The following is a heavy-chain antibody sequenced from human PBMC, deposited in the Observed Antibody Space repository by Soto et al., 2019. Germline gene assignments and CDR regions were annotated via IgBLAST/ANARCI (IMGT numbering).Heavy chain of an antibody. CDR3: SGSYYNGRFDP. J-gene: IGHJ5*02. D-gene: IGHD3-10*01. CDR2: INHSGST. V-gene: IGHV4-34*01. Sequence: PSDTLSLTCAVYGGSFSGYYGSWIRQPPGKGLEWIGEINHSGSTNYNPSLKSRVTISVDTSKNQFSLKLSSVTAADTAVYYCSGSYYNGRFDPWGQGTLVTVSS. CDR1: GGSFSGYY.